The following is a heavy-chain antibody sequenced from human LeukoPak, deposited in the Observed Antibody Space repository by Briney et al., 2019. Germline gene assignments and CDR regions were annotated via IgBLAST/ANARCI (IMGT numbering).Heavy chain of an antibody. CDR1: GYTFTSYG. CDR3: ARVLAVAVTDAFDI. Sequence: GASVKVSCKASGYTFTSYGISWVRQAPGQGLEWMGWISAYNGNTNYAQKLQGRGTMTTDTSTSTAYMELRSLRSDDTAVYYCARVLAVAVTDAFDIWGQGTMVTVSS. D-gene: IGHD6-19*01. CDR2: ISAYNGNT. V-gene: IGHV1-18*01. J-gene: IGHJ3*02.